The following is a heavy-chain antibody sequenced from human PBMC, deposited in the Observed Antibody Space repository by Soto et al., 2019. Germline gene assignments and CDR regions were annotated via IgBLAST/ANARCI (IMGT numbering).Heavy chain of an antibody. CDR1: GFTFSSYW. CDR3: ARDVIPIFGVVIPIPHGMDV. V-gene: IGHV3-7*05. D-gene: IGHD3-3*01. CDR2: IKQDGSEK. Sequence: EVQLVESGGGLAQPGGSLRLSCAASGFTFSSYWMSWVRQAPGKGLEWVANIKQDGSEKYYVDSVKGRFTISRDNAKNSLYLQMNSLRAEDTAVYYCARDVIPIFGVVIPIPHGMDVWGQGTTVTVSS. J-gene: IGHJ6*02.